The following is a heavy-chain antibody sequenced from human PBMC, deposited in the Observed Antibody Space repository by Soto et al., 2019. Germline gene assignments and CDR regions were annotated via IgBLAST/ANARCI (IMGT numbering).Heavy chain of an antibody. V-gene: IGHV1-46*01. J-gene: IGHJ4*02. CDR2: INPSGGST. CDR3: ARAKGIVVVPDY. CDR1: GGTFSSYA. D-gene: IGHD3-22*01. Sequence: QVQLVQSGAEVKKPGSSVKVSCKASGGTFSSYAISWVRQAPGQGLEWMGIINPSGGSTSYAQKFQGRVTMTRATSTSTVYMELSSLRSEDTAVYYCARAKGIVVVPDYWGQGTLVTVSS.